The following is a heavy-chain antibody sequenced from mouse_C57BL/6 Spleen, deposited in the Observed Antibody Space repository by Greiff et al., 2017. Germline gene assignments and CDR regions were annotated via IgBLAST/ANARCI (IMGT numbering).Heavy chain of an antibody. D-gene: IGHD2-14*01. J-gene: IGHJ3*01. CDR3: ARAGEYDVALFAY. CDR2: IDPSDSYT. CDR1: GYTFTSYW. V-gene: IGHV1-59*01. Sequence: VQLQQPGAELVRPGTSVKLSCKASGYTFTSYWMHWVKQRPGQGLEWIGVIDPSDSYTNYNQKFKGKATLTVDTSSSTAYMQLSSLTSEDSAVYYCARAGEYDVALFAYWGQGTLVTVSA.